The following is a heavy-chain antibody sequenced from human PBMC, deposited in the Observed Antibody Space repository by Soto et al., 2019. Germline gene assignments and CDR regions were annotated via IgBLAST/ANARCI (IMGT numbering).Heavy chain of an antibody. CDR2: TYYKSKWNN. J-gene: IGHJ6*02. D-gene: IGHD3-9*01. V-gene: IGHV6-1*01. Sequence: SPTLSLPCLISGDSVSSNSAGWNWIRESPSRGLEWLGRTYYKSKWNNDYALSVKSRITINPETSKNQFSLHRYSVTPEDTAVYYCTGITWFRGMDVWGQGTPVTVSS. CDR1: GDSVSSNSAG. CDR3: TGITWFRGMDV.